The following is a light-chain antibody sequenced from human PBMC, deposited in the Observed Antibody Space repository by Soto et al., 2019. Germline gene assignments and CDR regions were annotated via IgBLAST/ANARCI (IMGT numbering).Light chain of an antibody. Sequence: IVLTQSPGTLSLSPGEVATLSCGASQTIAYNFLAWYQQKPGLAPRLLVYDASKRATGIPDRFSGSGSGTAFTLTITTLEPEDFAVYYCQHYGASSSTFGGGTRVEI. CDR1: QTIAYNF. CDR3: QHYGASSST. CDR2: DAS. J-gene: IGKJ4*01. V-gene: IGKV3D-20*01.